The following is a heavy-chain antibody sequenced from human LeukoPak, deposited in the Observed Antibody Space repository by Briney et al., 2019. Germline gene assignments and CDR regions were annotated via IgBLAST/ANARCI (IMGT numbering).Heavy chain of an antibody. D-gene: IGHD6-13*01. Sequence: PGGSLRLSCGASGFTFSSYSMNWVRQAPGKGLEWVSYISSSSSTIYYADSVKGRFTISRDNAKNSLYLQMNSLRAEDTAVYYCARDFLAAAGIDWFDPWGQGTLVTVSS. CDR1: GFTFSSYS. CDR3: ARDFLAAAGIDWFDP. J-gene: IGHJ5*02. V-gene: IGHV3-48*04. CDR2: ISSSSSTI.